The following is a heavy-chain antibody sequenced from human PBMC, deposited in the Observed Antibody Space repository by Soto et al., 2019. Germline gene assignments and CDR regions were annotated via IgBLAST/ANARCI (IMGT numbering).Heavy chain of an antibody. D-gene: IGHD6-13*01. J-gene: IGHJ4*02. CDR2: ISGSGGST. V-gene: IGHV3-23*01. CDR3: AKGSKQQLVRIDY. Sequence: GGSLRLSCAASGFTFSSYAMSWVRQAPGKGLEWVSAISGSGGSTYYADSAKGRFTISRDNSKNTLYLQMNSLRAEDTAVYYCAKGSKQQLVRIDYWGQGTLVTVSS. CDR1: GFTFSSYA.